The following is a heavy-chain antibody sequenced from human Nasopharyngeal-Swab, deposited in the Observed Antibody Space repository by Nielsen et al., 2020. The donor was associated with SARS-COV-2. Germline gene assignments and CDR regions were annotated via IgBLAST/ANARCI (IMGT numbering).Heavy chain of an antibody. CDR2: IGDKAHNYAT. J-gene: IGHJ4*02. Sequence: GESLKISCAASGFVFSGSAIHWVRQASGKGLEWVGRIGDKAHNYATTYAASVKGRFTISRDDSKNTAFLQMDSLNTEVTARYYCTTDYYFDYWGQGTLVTVSS. V-gene: IGHV3-73*01. CDR1: GFVFSGSA. D-gene: IGHD4/OR15-4a*01. CDR3: TTDYYFDY.